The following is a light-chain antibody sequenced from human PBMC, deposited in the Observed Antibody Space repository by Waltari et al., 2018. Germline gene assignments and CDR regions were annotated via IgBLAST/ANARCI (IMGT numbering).Light chain of an antibody. V-gene: IGKV3-15*01. CDR1: QNISSD. CDR2: GAS. J-gene: IGKJ1*01. CDR3: QQYYRWWT. Sequence: EIVMTQSPATLSVSPGERATLSCRASQNISSDLAWYQQKPGQAPRLLIYGASTRATGSPDRFSGSGSGTEFTLTISSLQSEDFAVYYCQQYYRWWTFGLGTKVERK.